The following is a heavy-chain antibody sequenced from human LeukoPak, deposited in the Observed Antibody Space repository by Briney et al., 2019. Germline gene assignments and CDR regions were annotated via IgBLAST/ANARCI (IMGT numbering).Heavy chain of an antibody. V-gene: IGHV4-4*02. Sequence: SETLSLTCAVSGGSISSSNWWSWVRQPPGKGLEWIGEIYHSGSTNYNPSLKSRVTMSVDTSKNQFSLKLSSVTAADTAVYYCAREVGATRVAFDIWGQGTMVTVSS. J-gene: IGHJ3*02. CDR3: AREVGATRVAFDI. CDR1: GGSISSSNW. CDR2: IYHSGST. D-gene: IGHD1-26*01.